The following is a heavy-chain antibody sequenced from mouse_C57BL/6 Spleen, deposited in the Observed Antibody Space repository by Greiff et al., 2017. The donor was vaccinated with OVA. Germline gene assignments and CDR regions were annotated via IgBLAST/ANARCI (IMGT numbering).Heavy chain of an antibody. D-gene: IGHD1-1*01. Sequence: VHVKQSGAELVKPGASVKLSCTASGFNIKDYYMHWVKQRTEQGLEWIGRIDPEDGETKYAPKFQGKATITADTSSNTAYLQLSSLTSEDTAVYYCVLYYYGSIFDYWGQGTTLTVSS. V-gene: IGHV14-2*01. J-gene: IGHJ2*01. CDR1: GFNIKDYY. CDR2: IDPEDGET. CDR3: VLYYYGSIFDY.